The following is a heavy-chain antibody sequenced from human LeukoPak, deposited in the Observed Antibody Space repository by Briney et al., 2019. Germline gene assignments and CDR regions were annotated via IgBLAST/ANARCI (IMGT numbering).Heavy chain of an antibody. CDR3: ARDGAWFGELLHNDY. V-gene: IGHV1-69*05. J-gene: IGHJ4*02. D-gene: IGHD3-10*01. CDR2: IIPIFGTA. CDR1: GGTFSSYA. Sequence: ASVKVSCKASGGTFSSYAISWVRQAPGQGLEWMGGIIPIFGTANYAQKLQGRVTMTTDTSTSTAYMELRSLRSDDTAVYYCARDGAWFGELLHNDYWGQGTLVTVSS.